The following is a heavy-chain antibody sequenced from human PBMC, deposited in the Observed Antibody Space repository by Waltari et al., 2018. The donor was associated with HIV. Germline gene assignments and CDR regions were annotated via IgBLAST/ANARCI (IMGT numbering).Heavy chain of an antibody. CDR3: GRDLFPRLQLRSDWIDP. CDR1: GYTFNNYG. J-gene: IGHJ5*02. Sequence: QVQLEQSGTEVKKPGASVKVSCRASGYTFNNYGITWVRQAPGQGLEWMGWISVFNANKNYAQKFQGRGTMTADTATRTVDLELRSLKSDDTAVYFCGRDLFPRLQLRSDWIDPWGQGTLVIVSS. D-gene: IGHD1-1*01. V-gene: IGHV1-18*01. CDR2: ISVFNANK.